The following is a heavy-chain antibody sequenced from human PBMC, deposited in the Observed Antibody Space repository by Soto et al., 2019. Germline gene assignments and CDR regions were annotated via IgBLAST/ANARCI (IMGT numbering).Heavy chain of an antibody. J-gene: IGHJ6*03. V-gene: IGHV1-18*03. CDR2: ISAYNGNT. CDR1: GYTFTSYG. CDR3: ARRARPDFYYMDV. Sequence: QVQLVQSGAEVKKPGASVKVSCKASGYTFTSYGISWVRQAPGQVLEWMGWISAYNGNTNYAQKLQGRVTISRDNSKNTVYLQMGSLRPEDMAVYYCARRARPDFYYMDVWGKGTTVTVSS. D-gene: IGHD6-6*01.